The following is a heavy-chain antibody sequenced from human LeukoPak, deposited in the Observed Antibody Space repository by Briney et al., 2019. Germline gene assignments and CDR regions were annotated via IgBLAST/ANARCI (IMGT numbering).Heavy chain of an antibody. CDR1: GGTFSSYA. D-gene: IGHD3-16*01. V-gene: IGHV1-69*13. J-gene: IGHJ5*02. Sequence: SVKVSCKASGGTFSSYAISWVRQAPGQGLEWMGGIIPIFGTANYAQKFQGRVTITADESTSTAYMELSSLRSEDTAVYYCASSPILRSGPKYNWIDPWGQGTLVTVSS. CDR2: IIPIFGTA. CDR3: ASSPILRSGPKYNWIDP.